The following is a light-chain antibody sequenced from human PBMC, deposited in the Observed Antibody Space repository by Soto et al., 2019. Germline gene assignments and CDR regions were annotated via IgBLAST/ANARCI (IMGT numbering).Light chain of an antibody. J-gene: IGKJ1*01. V-gene: IGKV3-20*01. CDR2: GVS. Sequence: EIVLTQSPGTLSLSPGERATLSCRASQSVSSTFLAGYQQKPGQAPRLLIYGVSKRATGIPDRFSGSGSGTDFTLTISRLEPEDFAVYFCGQFVSAPPRTFGQGTKVEIK. CDR1: QSVSSTF. CDR3: GQFVSAPPRT.